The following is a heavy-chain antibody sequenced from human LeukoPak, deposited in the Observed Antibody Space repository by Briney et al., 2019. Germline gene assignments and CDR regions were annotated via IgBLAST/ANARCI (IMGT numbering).Heavy chain of an antibody. CDR2: IKEDGSEK. J-gene: IGHJ4*02. CDR1: GFTFSSSW. D-gene: IGHD1-26*01. CDR3: ARGTWELRRGDY. V-gene: IGHV3-7*01. Sequence: GGSLRLSCAASGFTFSSSWMDWVRQAPGKGLEWVASIKEDGSEKNYVDSVKGRFTISRDNAKNSLYLQMNSLRAENTAVYYCARGTWELRRGDYWGQGTLVTVSS.